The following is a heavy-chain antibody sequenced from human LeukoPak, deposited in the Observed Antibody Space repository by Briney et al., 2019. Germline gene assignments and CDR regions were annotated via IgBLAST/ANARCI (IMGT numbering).Heavy chain of an antibody. CDR2: INPNSGGT. CDR3: AISSIAAREGWFDP. V-gene: IGHV1-2*02. D-gene: IGHD6-6*01. Sequence: ASVKVSCKASGYTFTGYYMHWVRQAPGQGLEWMGWINPNSGGTNYAQKFQGRVTMTRDTSISTAYMELSRLRSGDTAVYYCAISSIAAREGWFDPWGQGTLVTVSS. CDR1: GYTFTGYY. J-gene: IGHJ5*02.